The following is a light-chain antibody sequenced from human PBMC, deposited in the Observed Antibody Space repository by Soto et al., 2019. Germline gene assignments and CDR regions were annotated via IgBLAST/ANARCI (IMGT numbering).Light chain of an antibody. CDR1: SSDVGGSNF. CDR3: VSYTSSTTYV. CDR2: DVA. J-gene: IGLJ1*01. V-gene: IGLV2-14*03. Sequence: SALTQPASVSGSPGQSITISCTGTSSDVGGSNFVSWYQQHPGKPPKLIIYDVANRPSGVSNRFSGSKSGSTASLIISRLQTEDEADYYCVSYTSSTTYVFGTGTKVTV.